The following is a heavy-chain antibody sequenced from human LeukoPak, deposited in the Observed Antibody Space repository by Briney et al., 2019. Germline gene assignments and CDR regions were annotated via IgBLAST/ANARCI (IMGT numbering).Heavy chain of an antibody. V-gene: IGHV4-39*07. J-gene: IGHJ5*02. CDR2: IYYSGGT. Sequence: SETLSLTCTVSGDSISSSDYYWGWIRPPPGKGPEWIGSIYYSGGTYYNPSLKSRVTISVDTSNNQFSLKLSSVTAADTAVYYCARDEGYAHWFDPWGQGTLVTVSS. D-gene: IGHD2-2*01. CDR1: GDSISSSDYY. CDR3: ARDEGYAHWFDP.